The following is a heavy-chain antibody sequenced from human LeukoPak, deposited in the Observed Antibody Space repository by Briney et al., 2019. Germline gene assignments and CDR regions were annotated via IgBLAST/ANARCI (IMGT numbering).Heavy chain of an antibody. CDR3: ARGGSSSWLRWVYFDY. V-gene: IGHV4-34*01. Sequence: KASETLSLTCAVYGGSFSGYYWSWIRQPPGKGLEWIGEINHSGSTNYNPSLKSRVTISVDTSKNQFSLKLSSVTAADTAVYYCARGGSSSWLRWVYFDYWGQGTLVTVSS. CDR2: INHSGST. D-gene: IGHD6-13*01. CDR1: GGSFSGYY. J-gene: IGHJ4*02.